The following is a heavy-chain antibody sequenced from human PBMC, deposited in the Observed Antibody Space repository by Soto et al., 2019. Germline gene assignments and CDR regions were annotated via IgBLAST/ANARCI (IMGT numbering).Heavy chain of an antibody. D-gene: IGHD5-12*01. J-gene: IGHJ6*02. CDR3: ARDFLIVATTGGARYYYYGMDV. CDR2: IWYDGSNK. CDR1: GFTFSSYG. V-gene: IGHV3-33*01. Sequence: QVQLVESGGGVVQPGRSLRLSCAASGFTFSSYGMHWVRQAPGKGLEWVAVIWYDGSNKYYADSVKGRFTISSDNSKNTLYLQMNSLRAEDTAVYYCARDFLIVATTGGARYYYYGMDVWGQGTTVTVSS.